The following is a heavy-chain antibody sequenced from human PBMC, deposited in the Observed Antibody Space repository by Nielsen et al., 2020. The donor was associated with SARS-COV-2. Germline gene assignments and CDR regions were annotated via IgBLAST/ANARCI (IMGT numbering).Heavy chain of an antibody. CDR1: GGSISSGDYY. CDR3: TTIGRRTASNGWFAP. V-gene: IGHV4-39*01. D-gene: IGHD2-8*01. CDR2: IYYSGRT. Sequence: SETLSLTCTVSGGSISSGDYYCAWVRQPPGKGLKWIGSIYYSGRTYYSPSLESRLTMSVDTSKNQFSVNLTSVTATDTAVYYCTTIGRRTASNGWFAPWGQGTLVTVSS. J-gene: IGHJ5*02.